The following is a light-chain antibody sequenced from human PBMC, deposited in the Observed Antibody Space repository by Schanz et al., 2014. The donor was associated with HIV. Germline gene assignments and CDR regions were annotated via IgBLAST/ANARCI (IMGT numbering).Light chain of an antibody. CDR2: KAS. CDR1: QSVDTW. Sequence: DIQMTQSTSTLSASVGDRVTITCRASQSVDTWLAWYQQKPGKAPKLLIYKASGLQSGVPSRFSGSGSGTDFTLTISSLQPDDLATYYCQQYDTYSRTFGQGTKVEI. V-gene: IGKV1-5*03. J-gene: IGKJ1*01. CDR3: QQYDTYSRT.